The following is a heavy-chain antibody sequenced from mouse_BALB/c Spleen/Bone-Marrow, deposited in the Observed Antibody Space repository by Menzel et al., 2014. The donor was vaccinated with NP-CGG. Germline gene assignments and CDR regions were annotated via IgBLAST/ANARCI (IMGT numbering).Heavy chain of an antibody. CDR1: GYTFTDYT. V-gene: IGHV1-4*01. CDR3: VRSKTNFAF. J-gene: IGHJ3*01. D-gene: IGHD1-3*01. CDR2: INPSSTYT. Sequence: QVQLQQSGAELARPGASVKMSCKASGYTFTDYTMHWVKQRPGQVLEWIGSINPSSTYTNYNQKFKDKATLTADKSSITAYMQLSSLTSEDSAVYYCVRSKTNFAFWGQGTLVTVSA.